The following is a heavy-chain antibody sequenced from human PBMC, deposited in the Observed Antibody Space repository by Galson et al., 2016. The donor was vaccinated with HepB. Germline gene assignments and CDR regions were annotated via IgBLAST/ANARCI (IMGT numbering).Heavy chain of an antibody. CDR3: ARATIVIPAAIGGRLDV. D-gene: IGHD2-2*02. J-gene: IGHJ6*02. CDR1: GGSFSGYF. Sequence: TLSLTCAVYGGSFSGYFWSWIRQPPGKGLEWIGEITHSGTTNYNPSLKRRVTISVDTSNNQLSLQLSSVTAADTAVYYCARATIVIPAAIGGRLDVWGQGTTVTVSS. CDR2: ITHSGTT. V-gene: IGHV4-34*01.